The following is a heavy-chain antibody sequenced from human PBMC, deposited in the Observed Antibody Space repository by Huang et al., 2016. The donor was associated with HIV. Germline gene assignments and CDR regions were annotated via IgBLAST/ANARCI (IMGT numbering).Heavy chain of an antibody. D-gene: IGHD4-17*01. CDR3: AKDGRPFGDSLGYYYDYMDV. CDR2: IRYDGGNK. CDR1: TFTFSTYG. V-gene: IGHV3-30*02. J-gene: IGHJ6*03. Sequence: VESGGSLGLSCAASTFTFSTYGMHWVRQAPGQGLEWVAFIRYDGGNKYYADSVRGRFTIYRENSKNTRNLQMSRLSAEDTAVDYCAKDGRPFGDSLGYYYDYMDVWGKGTTVTVSS.